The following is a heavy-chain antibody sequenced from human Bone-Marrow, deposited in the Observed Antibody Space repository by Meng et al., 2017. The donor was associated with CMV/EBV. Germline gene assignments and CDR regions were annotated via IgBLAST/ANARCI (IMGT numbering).Heavy chain of an antibody. J-gene: IGHJ5*02. CDR1: GGSISSSRYY. D-gene: IGHD1-14*01. CDR2: IYYSGST. CDR3: ARASLVGGTRFDP. V-gene: IGHV4-39*07. Sequence: SQTLSLTCTVSGGSISSSRYYWGWIRQPPGKGLEWIGTIYYSGSTYYNPSLKSRVTISVDTSKNQFSLKLSSVTAADTAVYYCARASLVGGTRFDPWGQGTLVTVSS.